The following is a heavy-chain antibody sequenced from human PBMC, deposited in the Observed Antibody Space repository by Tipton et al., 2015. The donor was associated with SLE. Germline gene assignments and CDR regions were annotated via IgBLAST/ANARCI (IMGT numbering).Heavy chain of an antibody. J-gene: IGHJ3*02. Sequence: SLRLSCAASGFTFDDHGLSWVRQAPGKGLEGVSGISWNGGRTGYTDSVKGRFTISRDNAKNSLYLQMISLRAEDTALYFCARAFASGSWERDAFDIWGPGTLVTVSS. D-gene: IGHD6-13*01. CDR3: ARAFASGSWERDAFDI. CDR1: GFTFDDHG. CDR2: ISWNGGRT. V-gene: IGHV3-20*04.